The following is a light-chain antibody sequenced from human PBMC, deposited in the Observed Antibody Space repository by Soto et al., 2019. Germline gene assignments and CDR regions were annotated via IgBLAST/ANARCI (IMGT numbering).Light chain of an antibody. CDR2: GAS. CDR1: QSVTSTY. J-gene: IGKJ2*01. V-gene: IGKV3-20*01. Sequence: IVLTQSPGPLSLSPGQRVTLSCRASQSVTSTYLAWHQQKPGQAPRLLMYGASTRATGIPDRFSGSVSGTDFTLTISRLEPEDFAVYYCQQYESSPRTFGQATKLEIK. CDR3: QQYESSPRT.